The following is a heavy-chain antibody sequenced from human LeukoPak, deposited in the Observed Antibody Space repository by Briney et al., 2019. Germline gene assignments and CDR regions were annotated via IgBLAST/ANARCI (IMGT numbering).Heavy chain of an antibody. CDR3: ARDPKLGSRGSAFDI. D-gene: IGHD7-27*01. CDR2: ISSSSSYI. CDR1: GFTVSSNY. V-gene: IGHV3-21*01. Sequence: GGSLRLSCAASGFTVSSNYMNWVRQAPGKGLEWVSSISSSSSYIYYADSLKGRFTISRDNAKNSLYLQMNSLRAEDTAVYYCARDPKLGSRGSAFDIWGQGTMVTVSS. J-gene: IGHJ3*02.